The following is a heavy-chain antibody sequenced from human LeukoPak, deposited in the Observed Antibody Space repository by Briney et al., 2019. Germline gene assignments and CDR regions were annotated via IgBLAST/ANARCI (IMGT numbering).Heavy chain of an antibody. D-gene: IGHD3-9*01. J-gene: IGHJ4*02. CDR3: LKGDWADN. Sequence: GGSLRLSCVASGFSFNIVLMGWVGRARGKGLEWVSGISTSGDRRYYADSVKSRFSISRDNSEKTLFLEMNSLRDDDTAVYYCLKGDWADNWGQGTLVTVSS. V-gene: IGHV3-23*01. CDR1: GFSFNIVL. CDR2: ISTSGDRR.